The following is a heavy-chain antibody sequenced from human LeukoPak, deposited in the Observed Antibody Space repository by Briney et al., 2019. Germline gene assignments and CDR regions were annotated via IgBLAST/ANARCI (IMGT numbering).Heavy chain of an antibody. CDR3: ARVPRYNWNYFDY. V-gene: IGHV3-64*01. CDR1: GFTFSSYA. CDR2: ISSNGGST. D-gene: IGHD1-20*01. Sequence: GSLRLSCAASGFTFSSYAMHWVRQAPGKGLEYVSAISSNGGSTYYANSVKGRFTISRDNSKNTLYLQMGSLRAEDMAVYYCARVPRYNWNYFDYWGQGTLVTVSS. J-gene: IGHJ4*02.